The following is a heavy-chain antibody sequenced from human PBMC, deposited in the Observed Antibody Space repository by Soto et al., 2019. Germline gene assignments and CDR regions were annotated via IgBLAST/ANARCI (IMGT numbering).Heavy chain of an antibody. CDR2: ISSSSSTI. CDR1: VVTFSSYS. J-gene: IGHJ4*02. CDR3: AREAYGPFDY. V-gene: IGHV3-48*01. Sequence: GGSLRLSCAASVVTFSSYSMNWVRQAPGKGLEWVSYISSSSSTIYYADSVKGRFTISRDNAKNSLYLQMNSLRAEDTAVYYCAREAYGPFDYWGQGTLVTVSS. D-gene: IGHD4-17*01.